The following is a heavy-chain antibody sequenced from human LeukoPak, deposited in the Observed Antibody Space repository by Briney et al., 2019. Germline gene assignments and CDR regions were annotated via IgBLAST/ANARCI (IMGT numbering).Heavy chain of an antibody. D-gene: IGHD5-12*01. J-gene: IGHJ4*02. Sequence: GGSLRLSCAASGFTFRSYWMNWVRQAPGKGLEWVANIKEDGSEKYYVDSVKGRFAISRDNAKSSLYLQMNSLRAEDTAVYYCARLDLGYSSDYWGQGTLVTVSS. CDR2: IKEDGSEK. CDR3: ARLDLGYSSDY. CDR1: GFTFRSYW. V-gene: IGHV3-7*05.